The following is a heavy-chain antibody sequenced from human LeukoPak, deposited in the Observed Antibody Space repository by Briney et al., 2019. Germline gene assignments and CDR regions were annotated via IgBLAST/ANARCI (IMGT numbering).Heavy chain of an antibody. V-gene: IGHV1-3*01. CDR1: GYTFTSYA. Sequence: ASVKVSCKASGYTFTSYAMHWVRQAPGQRLEWMGWINGGNGNTKYSQKLQGRVTITRDTSASTAYMELRSLRSEDTAVFYCAAAAGIGFDYWGQGTLVIVSS. J-gene: IGHJ4*02. D-gene: IGHD6-13*01. CDR3: AAAAGIGFDY. CDR2: INGGNGNT.